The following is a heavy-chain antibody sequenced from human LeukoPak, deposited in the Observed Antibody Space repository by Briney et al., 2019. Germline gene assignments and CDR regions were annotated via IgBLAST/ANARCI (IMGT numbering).Heavy chain of an antibody. J-gene: IGHJ4*02. Sequence: NPSETLSLTCTVSGGSISSYYWSWIRQPPGKGLEWIGYIYYSGSTYYNPSLKSRVTISVDTSKNQFSLKLSSVTAADTAVYYCARVGKTYYYDSSGSQVDYWGQGTLVTVSS. CDR2: IYYSGST. V-gene: IGHV4-59*08. D-gene: IGHD3-22*01. CDR3: ARVGKTYYYDSSGSQVDY. CDR1: GGSISSYY.